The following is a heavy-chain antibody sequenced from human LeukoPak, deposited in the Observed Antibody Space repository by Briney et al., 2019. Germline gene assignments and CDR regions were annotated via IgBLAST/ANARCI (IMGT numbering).Heavy chain of an antibody. Sequence: GGSLRLSCAASGFTVSSNYMSWVRQAPGKGLEWVSVIYSGGSTYYADSVKGRFTISRDNSKNTPYLQMNSLRAEDTAVYYCAGYSSSSWVVYWGQGTLVTVSS. CDR1: GFTVSSNY. D-gene: IGHD6-6*01. CDR2: IYSGGST. J-gene: IGHJ4*02. CDR3: AGYSSSSWVVY. V-gene: IGHV3-53*01.